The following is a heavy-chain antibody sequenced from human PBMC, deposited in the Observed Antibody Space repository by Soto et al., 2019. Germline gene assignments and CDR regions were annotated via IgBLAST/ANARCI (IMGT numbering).Heavy chain of an antibody. Sequence: TSVTMSVTCNVAGGCISSGGYYWTWIRQHPGKGVEWIGNIHHSGSTNYNPSLKSRVTISVDTSKNQFSLKLSSVTAADTAVYYCARHLLLYYYDSSGYYLRDAFDIWGQGTMVTVSS. J-gene: IGHJ3*02. D-gene: IGHD3-22*01. CDR3: ARHLLLYYYDSSGYYLRDAFDI. CDR2: IHHSGST. CDR1: GGCISSGGYY. V-gene: IGHV4-61*08.